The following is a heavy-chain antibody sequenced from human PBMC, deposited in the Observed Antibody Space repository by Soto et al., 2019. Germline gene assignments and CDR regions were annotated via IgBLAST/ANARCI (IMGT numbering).Heavy chain of an antibody. CDR2: IYYSGST. CDR3: AKRVTSGVGSISYSFGVDV. D-gene: IGHD3-3*01. Sequence: PSETLSLTCTVSGGSISSGGYYWSWIRHHPGKGLEWIGYIYYSGSTYYNPSLKSRVTISVDTSKNQFSLKLSSVTAADTAVYYCAKRVTSGVGSISYSFGVDVWGQGTTVTVSS. CDR1: GGSISSGGYY. J-gene: IGHJ6*02. V-gene: IGHV4-31*03.